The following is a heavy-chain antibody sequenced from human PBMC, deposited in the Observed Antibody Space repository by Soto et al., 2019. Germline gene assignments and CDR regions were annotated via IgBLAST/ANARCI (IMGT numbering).Heavy chain of an antibody. CDR2: ISGSGGST. Sequence: HPGGSLRLSCAASGFTFSSYAMSWVRQAPGQGLEWVSAISGSGGSTYYADSVKGRLTISRDNSKNTLYLQMNSLTAEDTAVYYCAKAMELWTVYCSGGSCYGGGHYYYYYGMDVWGQGTTVTVSS. V-gene: IGHV3-23*01. J-gene: IGHJ6*02. CDR3: AKAMELWTVYCSGGSCYGGGHYYYYYGMDV. D-gene: IGHD2-15*01. CDR1: GFTFSSYA.